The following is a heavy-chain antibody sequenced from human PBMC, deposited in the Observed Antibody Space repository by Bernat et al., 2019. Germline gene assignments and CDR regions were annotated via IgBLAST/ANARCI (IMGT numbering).Heavy chain of an antibody. CDR2: IYYSGST. CDR3: AREANWGYLLDY. Sequence: QVQLQESGPGLVKPSQTLSLTCTVSGGSISSGGYYWSWIRQHPGKGLEWIGYIYYSGSTYYNPSLKSRVTISVDTSKNQFSLNLSSVTAADTAVYYCAREANWGYLLDYWGQGTLVTVSS. V-gene: IGHV4-31*03. J-gene: IGHJ4*02. D-gene: IGHD7-27*01. CDR1: GGSISSGGYY.